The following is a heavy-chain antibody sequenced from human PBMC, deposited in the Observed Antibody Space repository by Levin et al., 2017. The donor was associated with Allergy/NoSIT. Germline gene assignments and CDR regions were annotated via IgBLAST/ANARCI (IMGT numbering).Heavy chain of an antibody. D-gene: IGHD3-10*01. J-gene: IGHJ6*03. Sequence: PGGSLRLSCAASGFTFSSYAMHWVRQAPGKGLEWVSTISFDGSNKFYGDSVKGRFTISRDNSKGILSLQMNSLRVEDTAVYYCASSGGSGAYIYYFYAMDVWGKGTTVTVSS. CDR3: ASSGGSGAYIYYFYAMDV. CDR1: GFTFSSYA. CDR2: ISFDGSNK. V-gene: IGHV3-33*05.